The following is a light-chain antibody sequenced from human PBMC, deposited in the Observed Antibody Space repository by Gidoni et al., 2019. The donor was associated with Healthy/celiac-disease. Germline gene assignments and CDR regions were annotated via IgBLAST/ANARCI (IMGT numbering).Light chain of an antibody. CDR1: QSVSSY. V-gene: IGKV3-11*01. Sequence: EIVLTQSPATLSLSPGERATLSCRASQSVSSYLAWYQQKPGQAPRLLIYDASNRATSIPARFSGSGSGTDFTLTISSLEPEDFAVYYCQQRGITFGQGTRLEIK. CDR3: QQRGIT. J-gene: IGKJ5*01. CDR2: DAS.